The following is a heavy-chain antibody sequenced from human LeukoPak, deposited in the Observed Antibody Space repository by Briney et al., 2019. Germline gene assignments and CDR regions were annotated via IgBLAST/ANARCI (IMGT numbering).Heavy chain of an antibody. J-gene: IGHJ6*02. CDR3: ARKGFSGFNV. D-gene: IGHD3-22*01. CDR1: GGSISSYY. CDR2: IYYSGST. Sequence: PSETLSLTCTVSGGSISSYYWSWIRQPPGKGLEWIGYIYYSGSTNYNPSLKSRVTISVDTSKNQFSLKLSSVTAAGTAVYYRARKGFSGFNVWGQGTTVTVSS. V-gene: IGHV4-59*08.